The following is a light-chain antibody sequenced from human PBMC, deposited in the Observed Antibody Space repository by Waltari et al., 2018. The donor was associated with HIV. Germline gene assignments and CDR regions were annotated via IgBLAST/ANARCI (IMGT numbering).Light chain of an antibody. CDR1: ESMTSTY. Sequence: EIVLTQSPDTLSLSQGERATLSCRATESMTSTYVAWYQQKPGQAPRLLIYGASSRATGIPDRFRGSGSGTEFTLTINRLEPEDFAVYFCQQYRSTPGTFGQGTKVEIK. J-gene: IGKJ1*01. V-gene: IGKV3-20*01. CDR3: QQYRSTPGT. CDR2: GAS.